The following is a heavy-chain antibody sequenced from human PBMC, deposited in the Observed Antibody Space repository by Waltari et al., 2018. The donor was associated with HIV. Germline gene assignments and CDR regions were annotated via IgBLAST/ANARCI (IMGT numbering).Heavy chain of an antibody. CDR1: GFAFSDYA. V-gene: IGHV3-23*01. CDR3: ATESGDCYDSGF. CDR2: ISRSGSVT. D-gene: IGHD2-21*01. Sequence: EVQLLESGGGWVQPGGCLRLPCDASGFAFSDYAMSWVRQAPGKGLEWVTTISRSGSVTQSPDSVTGPFAISRGNSDNMVYVQMSGLRAEDTAVYYCATESGDCYDSGFCGHGTQVTVTS. J-gene: IGHJ4*01.